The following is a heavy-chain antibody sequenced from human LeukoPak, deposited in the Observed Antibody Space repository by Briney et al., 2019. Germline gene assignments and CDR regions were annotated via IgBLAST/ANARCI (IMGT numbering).Heavy chain of an antibody. Sequence: ASVKVSCKASGYTFTGYYMHWERQAPGQELEWMGWINPNSGGTNYAQKFQGRVTMTRDTSISTAYMELSRLRSDDTAVYYCARQPYFDAFDIWGQGTMVTVSS. J-gene: IGHJ3*02. D-gene: IGHD2-21*01. V-gene: IGHV1-2*02. CDR1: GYTFTGYY. CDR2: INPNSGGT. CDR3: ARQPYFDAFDI.